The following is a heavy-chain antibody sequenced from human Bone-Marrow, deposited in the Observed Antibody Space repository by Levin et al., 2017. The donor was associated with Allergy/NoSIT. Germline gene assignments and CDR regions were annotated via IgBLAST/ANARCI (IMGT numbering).Heavy chain of an antibody. Sequence: PGWSLRLFCSSSFFPFLPSPLNWVRQSPGKGLEWLSRITYPSTNIYYADSVKGRFIPSLSHVKKSLYLQMNNLRADDTGVYFCSRGDLRGSTWYDYYCLDVWGKGTTVIVSS. CDR3: SRGDLRGSTWYDYYCLDV. CDR1: FFPFLPSP. V-gene: IGHV3-48*01. CDR2: ITYPSTNI. J-gene: IGHJ6*03. D-gene: IGHD6-13*01.